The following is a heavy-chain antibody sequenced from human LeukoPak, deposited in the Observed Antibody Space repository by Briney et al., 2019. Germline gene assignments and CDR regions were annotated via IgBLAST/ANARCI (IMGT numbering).Heavy chain of an antibody. Sequence: GASVKVSCKASGYTFTGYYMHWVRQAPGQGLEWMGWINPNSGGTNYAQKFQGRVTMTRDTSISTAYMELSRLRSDDTAVYYCARGGRILRYFDWLPPREGWFDPWGQGTLVTVSS. V-gene: IGHV1-2*02. CDR1: GYTFTGYY. CDR2: INPNSGGT. CDR3: ARGGRILRYFDWLPPREGWFDP. J-gene: IGHJ5*02. D-gene: IGHD3-9*01.